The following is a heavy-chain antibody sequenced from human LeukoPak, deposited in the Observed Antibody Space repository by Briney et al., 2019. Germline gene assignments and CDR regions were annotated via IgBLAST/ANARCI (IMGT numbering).Heavy chain of an antibody. CDR3: ARRETVIYNWFDP. V-gene: IGHV1-69*01. CDR1: GGTFSSYA. CDR2: IIPIFGTA. Sequence: GSSVKVSCKASGGTFSSYAISWVRQAPGQGLEWMGGIIPIFGTANYAQKSQGRVTITADESTSTAYMELSSLRSEDTAVYYCARRETVIYNWFDPWGQGTLVTVSS. D-gene: IGHD4-17*01. J-gene: IGHJ5*02.